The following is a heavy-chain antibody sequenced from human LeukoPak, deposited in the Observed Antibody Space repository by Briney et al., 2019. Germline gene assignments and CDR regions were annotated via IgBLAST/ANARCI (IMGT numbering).Heavy chain of an antibody. Sequence: GGSLSLSCAASGFTFSSYEMNWVRQAPGKGLEWVSYISSSGSTIYYADSVKGRFTISRDNAKNSLYLQMNSLRAEDTAVYYCARSSGWYHRGPDYYYYYMDVWGKGTTVTVS. CDR1: GFTFSSYE. D-gene: IGHD6-19*01. CDR3: ARSSGWYHRGPDYYYYYMDV. V-gene: IGHV3-48*03. CDR2: ISSSGSTI. J-gene: IGHJ6*03.